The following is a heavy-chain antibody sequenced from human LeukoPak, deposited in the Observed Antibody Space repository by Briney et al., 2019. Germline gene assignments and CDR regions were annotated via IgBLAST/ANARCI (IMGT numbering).Heavy chain of an antibody. Sequence: SETLSLTCAAYGGSFSGYYWSWIRQPPGKGLEWIGEINHSGSTNYNPSLKSRVTISVDTSKNQFSLKLSSVTAADTAVYYCARVPSGYLSYYYGMDVWGQGTTVTVSS. CDR3: ARVPSGYLSYYYGMDV. V-gene: IGHV4-34*01. CDR1: GGSFSGYY. J-gene: IGHJ6*02. CDR2: INHSGST. D-gene: IGHD3-22*01.